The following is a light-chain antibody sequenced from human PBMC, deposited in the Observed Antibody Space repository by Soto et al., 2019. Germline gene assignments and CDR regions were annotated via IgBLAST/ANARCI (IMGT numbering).Light chain of an antibody. V-gene: IGKV1-39*01. J-gene: IGKJ1*01. CDR1: QSISTY. CDR2: AAS. Sequence: DIPMTQSPSSLSASVGDRVTITCRASQSISTYLKWYQQKAGKAPKLLIYAASNLQSGVPSRFSGSGSGTDFTLTISSLQPEDFATYYCHQSYSPPRTFGQGTKVEIK. CDR3: HQSYSPPRT.